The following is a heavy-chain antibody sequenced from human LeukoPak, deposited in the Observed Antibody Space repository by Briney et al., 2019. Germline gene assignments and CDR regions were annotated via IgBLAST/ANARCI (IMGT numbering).Heavy chain of an antibody. D-gene: IGHD3-22*01. CDR3: VTRYDSSDYFPTFFDY. J-gene: IGHJ4*02. CDR2: INPNSGGT. Sequence: ASVKVSCKASGYTFTGYYMHWVRQAPGQGLEWMGWINPNSGGTNYAQKFQGRVTMTRDTSISTAYMELSRLRSDDTAVYYCVTRYDSSDYFPTFFDYWGREPWSPSPQ. CDR1: GYTFTGYY. V-gene: IGHV1-2*02.